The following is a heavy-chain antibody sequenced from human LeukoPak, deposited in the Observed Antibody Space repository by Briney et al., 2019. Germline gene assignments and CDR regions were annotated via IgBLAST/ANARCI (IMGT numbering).Heavy chain of an antibody. CDR2: ISGSGGST. CDR3: AKRHMAAYYFDY. Sequence: GGSLRLSCAASGFTFSSYAMSWVRQAPGKGLEWVSAISGSGGSTYYADSVKGRLTISRDNSKNTLYLQMNSLRAEDTAVYYCAKRHMAAYYFDYWGQGTLVTVSP. V-gene: IGHV3-23*01. D-gene: IGHD2-21*01. CDR1: GFTFSSYA. J-gene: IGHJ4*02.